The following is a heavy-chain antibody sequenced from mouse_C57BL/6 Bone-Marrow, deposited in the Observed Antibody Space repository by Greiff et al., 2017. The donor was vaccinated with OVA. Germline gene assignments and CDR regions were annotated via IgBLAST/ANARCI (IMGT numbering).Heavy chain of an antibody. J-gene: IGHJ2*01. CDR2: IYPRSGNT. Sequence: VHVKQSGAELARPGASVKLSCKASGYTFTSYGISWVKQRTGQGLEWIGEIYPRSGNTYYNDKFKGKATLTADNSSSTAYMELRSLTSEDSAVYFCARGRGVFNYWGQGTTLTVSS. CDR3: ARGRGVFNY. CDR1: GYTFTSYG. V-gene: IGHV1-81*01.